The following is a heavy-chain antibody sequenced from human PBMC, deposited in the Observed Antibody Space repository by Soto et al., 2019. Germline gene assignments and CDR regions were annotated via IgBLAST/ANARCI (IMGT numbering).Heavy chain of an antibody. V-gene: IGHV3-48*02. CDR1: GFTFSSYS. Sequence: EVQLVESGGGLVQPGGSLRLSCAASGFTFSSYSMTWVRQAPGKGLEWVSYISSSSSTIYYADSVKGRFTNSRDNAKTALSLRMDSLRDEGTAVYYCARVFYSVAGTGGLDYWGPGTLVTVAS. D-gene: IGHD6-19*01. J-gene: IGHJ4*02. CDR3: ARVFYSVAGTGGLDY. CDR2: ISSSSSTI.